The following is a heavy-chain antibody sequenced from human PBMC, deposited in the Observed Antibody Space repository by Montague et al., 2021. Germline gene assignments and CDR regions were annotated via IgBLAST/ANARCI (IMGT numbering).Heavy chain of an antibody. J-gene: IGHJ3*02. Sequence: SETLSLTCTVSGGSISSTSYDWGWIRQPPGTGLEWIGSIYYSGSTYYNPSLKSRVTISADTSKNQFSLRLRSVTAADTAVYYCARRMGFVVVTEHDAFDIWGQGTMVIVS. V-gene: IGHV4-39*01. CDR1: GGSISSTSYD. CDR3: ARRMGFVVVTEHDAFDI. D-gene: IGHD2-21*02. CDR2: IYYSGST.